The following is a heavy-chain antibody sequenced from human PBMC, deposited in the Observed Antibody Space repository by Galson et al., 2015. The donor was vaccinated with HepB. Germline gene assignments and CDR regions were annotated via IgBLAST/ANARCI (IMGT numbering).Heavy chain of an antibody. CDR2: IRYDGSNK. D-gene: IGHD1-26*01. CDR3: AKEGGWDRGPSFDY. V-gene: IGHV3-30*02. Sequence: SLRLSCAASGFTFSSYGMHWVRQAPGKGLEWVAFIRYDGSNKYYADSVKGRFTISRDNSKNTLYLQMNSLRAEDTAVYYCAKEGGWDRGPSFDYWGQGTLVTVSS. J-gene: IGHJ4*02. CDR1: GFTFSSYG.